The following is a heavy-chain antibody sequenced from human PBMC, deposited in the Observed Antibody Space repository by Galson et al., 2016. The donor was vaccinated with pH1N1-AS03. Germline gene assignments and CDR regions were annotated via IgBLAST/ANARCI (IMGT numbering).Heavy chain of an antibody. D-gene: IGHD2/OR15-2a*01. CDR3: ARAFEEYLLRDYSSVFDS. V-gene: IGHV1-18*01. Sequence: SVKVSCKASGYTFSNYGITWVRQAPGQGLQWMGWIKNNNDNTIYGQNFQGRVTLTTDPSTNTAYMELKNLRSDDTGVYYSARAFEEYLLRDYSSVFDSWGQGTLVTVSS. J-gene: IGHJ4*02. CDR2: IKNNNDNT. CDR1: GYTFSNYG.